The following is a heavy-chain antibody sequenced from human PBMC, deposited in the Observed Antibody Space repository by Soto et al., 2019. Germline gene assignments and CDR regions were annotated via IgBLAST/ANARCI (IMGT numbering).Heavy chain of an antibody. D-gene: IGHD3-3*01. V-gene: IGHV1-46*01. CDR1: GYTFTSYG. Sequence: ASVKVSCKASGYTFTSYGISWVRQAPGQGLEWMGIINPCGGSTSYAQKFQGRVTMTTDTSTSTVYMELSSLRSEDTAVYYCATRSGLSRAYYYYYGMDVWGQGTTVTVS. CDR3: ATRSGLSRAYYYYYGMDV. J-gene: IGHJ6*02. CDR2: INPCGGST.